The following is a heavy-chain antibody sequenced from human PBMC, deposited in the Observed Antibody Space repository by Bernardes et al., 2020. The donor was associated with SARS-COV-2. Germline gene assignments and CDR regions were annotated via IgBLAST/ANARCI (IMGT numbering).Heavy chain of an antibody. V-gene: IGHV4-4*07. D-gene: IGHD6-19*01. CDR1: GGSISSYY. CDR2: IYTSGST. Sequence: SETLSLTCTVSGGSISSYYWSWIRQPPGKGLEWIGRIYTSGSTNYNPSLKSRVTISVDTSKNQFSLKLSSVTAADTAVYYCAREYTSGWYYYGMDVWGQGTTVTVAS. J-gene: IGHJ6*02. CDR3: AREYTSGWYYYGMDV.